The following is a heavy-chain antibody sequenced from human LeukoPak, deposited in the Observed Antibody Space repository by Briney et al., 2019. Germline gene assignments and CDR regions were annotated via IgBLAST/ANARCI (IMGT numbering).Heavy chain of an antibody. Sequence: GGSLRLSCAASGFTFSSYAMHWVRQAPGKGLEWVAVISYDGSNKYYAGSVKGRFTISRDNSKNTLYLQMNSLRAEDTAVYYCARDPAAAGIVDYWGQGTLVTVSS. V-gene: IGHV3-30*04. CDR3: ARDPAAAGIVDY. CDR1: GFTFSSYA. D-gene: IGHD6-13*01. J-gene: IGHJ4*02. CDR2: ISYDGSNK.